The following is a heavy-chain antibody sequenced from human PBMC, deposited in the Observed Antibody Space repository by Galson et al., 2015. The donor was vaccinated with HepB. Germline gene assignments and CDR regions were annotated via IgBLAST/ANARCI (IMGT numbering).Heavy chain of an antibody. CDR1: GFTFSSYG. D-gene: IGHD6-25*01. CDR3: ARDGGSGEALYYFDY. J-gene: IGHJ4*02. Sequence: SLRLSCAASGFTFSSYGMHWVRQAPGKGLEWVAVIWYDGSNKYYADSVKGRFTISRDNSKNTLYLQMNSLRAEDTAVYYCARDGGSGEALYYFDYWGQGTLVTVSS. CDR2: IWYDGSNK. V-gene: IGHV3-33*01.